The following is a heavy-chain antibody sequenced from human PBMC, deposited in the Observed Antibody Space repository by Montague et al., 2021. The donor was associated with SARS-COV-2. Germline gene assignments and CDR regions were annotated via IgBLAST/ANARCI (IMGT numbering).Heavy chain of an antibody. CDR1: GDSVSSNSAT. J-gene: IGHJ6*02. D-gene: IGHD1-1*01. V-gene: IGHV6-1*01. CDR3: TSGREGNYNVMDV. Sequence: CAISGDSVSSNSATWNWVRQSPSRGLKWLGRTYYRSKWYNDYAVSVRGRVTISPDTSKNQSSLQLNSVTPEDTAIYYCTSGREGNYNVMDVWGQGTTVTVSS. CDR2: TYYRSKWYN.